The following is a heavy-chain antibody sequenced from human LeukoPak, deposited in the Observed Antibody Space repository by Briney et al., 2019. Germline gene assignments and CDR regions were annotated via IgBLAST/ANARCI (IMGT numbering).Heavy chain of an antibody. CDR1: AFTFSTYG. J-gene: IGHJ4*02. Sequence: GGALRLSCVASAFTFSTYGMSWGRQAPGKVVEWVSAISGSGASTYYAGCGKGLFTISRDNSKNTRYEQIKIVRAEDTAVYYCARVGYYDSSGYLFDSWGQGTLVTVSS. V-gene: IGHV3-23*01. D-gene: IGHD3-22*01. CDR3: ARVGYYDSSGYLFDS. CDR2: ISGSGAST.